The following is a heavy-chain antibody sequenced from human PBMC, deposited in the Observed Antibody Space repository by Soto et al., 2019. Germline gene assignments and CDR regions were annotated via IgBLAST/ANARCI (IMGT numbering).Heavy chain of an antibody. J-gene: IGHJ4*02. CDR3: ARGRWLRSAFDY. V-gene: IGHV4-34*01. D-gene: IGHD5-12*01. Sequence: PSETLSLTCAVYGGSFSGYYWSWIRPPPGKGLEWIGEINHSGSTNYNPSLKSRVTISVDTSKNQFSLKLSSVTAADTAVYYCARGRWLRSAFDYWGPGTLVTVSS. CDR1: GGSFSGYY. CDR2: INHSGST.